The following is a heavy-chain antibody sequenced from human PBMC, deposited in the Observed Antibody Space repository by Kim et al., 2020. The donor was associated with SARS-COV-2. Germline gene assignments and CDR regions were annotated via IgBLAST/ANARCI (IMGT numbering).Heavy chain of an antibody. CDR1: GFTFSNYW. CDR3: ARGSGPGDS. Sequence: GGSLRLSCAASGFTFSNYWMIWVHQAPGKGLEWVANIKHDGSDKYYVDSVRGRFTISRDNAKNSVYLQMNSLRAEDTAVYYCARGSGPGDSWGQGTLVTV. V-gene: IGHV3-7*01. J-gene: IGHJ4*02. CDR2: IKHDGSDK. D-gene: IGHD6-19*01.